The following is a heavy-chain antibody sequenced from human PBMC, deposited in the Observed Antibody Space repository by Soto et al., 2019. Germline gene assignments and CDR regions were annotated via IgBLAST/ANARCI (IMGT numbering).Heavy chain of an antibody. CDR3: ARGARTYYYDSSGSDAFDI. Sequence: GGSLRLSCAASGFTFSSYDMHWVRQATGKGLEWVSAIGTAGDTYYPGSVKGRFTISRENAKNSLYLQMNSLRAGDTAVYYCARGARTYYYDSSGSDAFDIWGQGTMVTVSS. V-gene: IGHV3-13*01. CDR2: IGTAGDT. J-gene: IGHJ3*02. CDR1: GFTFSSYD. D-gene: IGHD3-22*01.